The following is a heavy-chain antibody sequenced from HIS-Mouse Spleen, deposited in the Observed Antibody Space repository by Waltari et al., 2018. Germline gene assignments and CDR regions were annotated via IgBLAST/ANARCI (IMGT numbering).Heavy chain of an antibody. CDR3: ARDQLGGFDY. Sequence: QVQLVQSGAEVKKPGASVKVSCKASGYTFTSYDINWVRQATGQGLEWMGWMKPNSGGTNYAQKFQGRVTMTRDTSISTAYMELSRLRSDDTAVYYCARDQLGGFDYWGQGTLVTVSS. D-gene: IGHD7-27*01. J-gene: IGHJ4*02. V-gene: IGHV1-2*02. CDR1: GYTFTSYD. CDR2: MKPNSGGT.